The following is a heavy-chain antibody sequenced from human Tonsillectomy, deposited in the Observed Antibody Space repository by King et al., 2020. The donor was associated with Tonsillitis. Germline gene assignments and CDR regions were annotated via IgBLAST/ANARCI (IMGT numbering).Heavy chain of an antibody. CDR1: GFTFSSYG. CDR2: ISYDGSNK. CDR3: VRDEHDYDKSARRYNWFAP. Sequence: VQLVESGGGVVQPGRSLRLSCADSGFTFSSYGMHWVRQAPGKGLEWVAVISYDGSNKYYADSVKGRFTISRDNSKTTLYLQMNRLRAEDTGVYYCVRDEHDYDKSARRYNWFAPGSQGTLVTVSS. V-gene: IGHV3-30*03. D-gene: IGHD3-22*01. J-gene: IGHJ5*02.